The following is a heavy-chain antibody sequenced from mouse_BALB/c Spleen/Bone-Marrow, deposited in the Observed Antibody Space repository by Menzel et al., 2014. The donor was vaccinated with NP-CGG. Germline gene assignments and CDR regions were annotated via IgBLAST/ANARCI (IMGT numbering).Heavy chain of an antibody. CDR3: ARRYGSSYNYWYFDV. D-gene: IGHD1-1*01. CDR2: INPNNGGA. J-gene: IGHJ1*01. Sequence: EVQLQQSGPELVKPGASVKISCKTSGYTFTEYTMHWVKRSHGKSLEWIGGINPNNGGATYNQKFKGKATLTVDKSSSTAYMELRSLTSEDSAVYYCARRYGSSYNYWYFDVWGAGTTVTVSS. CDR1: GYTFTEYT. V-gene: IGHV1-18*01.